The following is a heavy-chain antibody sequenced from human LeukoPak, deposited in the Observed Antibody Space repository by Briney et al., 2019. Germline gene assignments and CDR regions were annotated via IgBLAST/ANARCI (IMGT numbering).Heavy chain of an antibody. CDR3: ARRTYYNGSGSYSKRYYFDY. V-gene: IGHV3-11*06. CDR1: GFTFSNFY. J-gene: IGHJ4*02. Sequence: AGSLRLSCAASGFTFSNFYMSWVRQAPGKGLEWVSDISIFSTDKNYADSVKDRFTISRDNATNTLLLQLNSLRAEDTAVCYCARRTYYNGSGSYSKRYYFDYWGQGTLVTVSS. CDR2: ISIFSTDK. D-gene: IGHD3-10*01.